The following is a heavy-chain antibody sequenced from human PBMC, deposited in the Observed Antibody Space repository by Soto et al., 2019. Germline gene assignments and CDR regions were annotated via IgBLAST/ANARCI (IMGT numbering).Heavy chain of an antibody. CDR3: PADKSTSAAYVERSSLRSADTVVYYCATQRGDI. CDR1: GGTFSSYT. V-gene: IGHV1-69*02. D-gene: IGHD2-2*02. CDR2: IIPILGIA. J-gene: IGHJ3*02. Sequence: QVQLVQSGAEVKKPGSSVKVSCKASGGTFSSYTISWVRQAPGQGLEWMGSIIPILGIANYAQKFQGSGRGIEWMGRHNTIRAIANCAQKFKGSVTIPADKSTSAAYVERSSLRSADTVVYYCATQRGDIWGQGTMVTVSS.